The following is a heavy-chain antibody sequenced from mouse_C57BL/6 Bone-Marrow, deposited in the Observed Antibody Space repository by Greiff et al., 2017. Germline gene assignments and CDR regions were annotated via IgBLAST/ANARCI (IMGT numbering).Heavy chain of an antibody. J-gene: IGHJ2*01. Sequence: VQLKESGPVLVKPGASVKMSCKASGYTFTDYYMNWVKQSHGKSLEWIGVINPYNGGTSYNQKFKGKATLTVDKSSSTAYMELNSLPSEDSAFDYCARGGYYGNFDYWGQGTTLTVSS. CDR3: ARGGYYGNFDY. CDR1: GYTFTDYY. D-gene: IGHD2-1*01. CDR2: INPYNGGT. V-gene: IGHV1-19*01.